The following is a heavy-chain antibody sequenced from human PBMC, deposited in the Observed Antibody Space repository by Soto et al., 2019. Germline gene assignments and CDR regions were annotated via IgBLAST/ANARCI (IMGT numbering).Heavy chain of an antibody. V-gene: IGHV4-39*01. CDR3: AHSQADSRDYYRQFAF. CDR2: IYYSGNT. J-gene: IGHJ4*02. CDR1: GGSISSSSYY. Sequence: PSETLSLTCTVSGGSISSSSYYWGWIRQPPGKGLEWIGSIYYSGNTYYNPSPKSRVTISVDTAKNQFSLKLSSVTAADTATYYCAHSQADSRDYYRQFAFWGQGTRVTAPQ. D-gene: IGHD3-22*01.